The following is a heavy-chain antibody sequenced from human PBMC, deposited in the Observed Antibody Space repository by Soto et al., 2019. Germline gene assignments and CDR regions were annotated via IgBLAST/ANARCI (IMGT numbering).Heavy chain of an antibody. J-gene: IGHJ4*02. V-gene: IGHV3-53*04. Sequence: GGSLRLSCAASGFTVSSNYMSWVRQAPGKGLEWVSVIYSGGSTYYADSVKGRFTISRHNSKNTLYLQMNSLRAEDTAVYYCARDLAPWGSRSQGHFDYWGQGTLVTVSS. CDR1: GFTVSSNY. CDR2: IYSGGST. CDR3: ARDLAPWGSRSQGHFDY. D-gene: IGHD3-16*01.